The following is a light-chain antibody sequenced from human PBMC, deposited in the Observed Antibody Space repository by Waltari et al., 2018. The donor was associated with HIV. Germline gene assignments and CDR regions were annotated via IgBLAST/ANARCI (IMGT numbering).Light chain of an antibody. Sequence: DIQMTQSPSSLSASVGDRVTIPCRASQSIRSYLNCYQQNPGKAPKLLIYAASSLQSGVPSRFSGSGSGTDFTLTISSLQPEDFATYYGQQSYSTPPWTFGQGTKVEIK. J-gene: IGKJ1*01. CDR1: QSIRSY. CDR2: AAS. CDR3: QQSYSTPPWT. V-gene: IGKV1-39*01.